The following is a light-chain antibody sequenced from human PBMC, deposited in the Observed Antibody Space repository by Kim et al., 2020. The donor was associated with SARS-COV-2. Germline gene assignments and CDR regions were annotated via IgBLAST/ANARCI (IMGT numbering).Light chain of an antibody. J-gene: IGKJ1*01. Sequence: DIVLTQSPGTLSLSPGERATLSCRASQSVSSSYFAWYQQRPGQAPRLLIYGTSSRATGIPDRFSGSGSVTDFTLTISRLEPEDFAMYYCQQYGSSPRTFGQGTKVDIK. V-gene: IGKV3-20*01. CDR2: GTS. CDR3: QQYGSSPRT. CDR1: QSVSSSY.